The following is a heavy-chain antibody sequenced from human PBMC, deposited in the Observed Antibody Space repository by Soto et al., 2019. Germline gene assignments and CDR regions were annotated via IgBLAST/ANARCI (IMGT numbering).Heavy chain of an antibody. CDR2: INHSGST. D-gene: IGHD6-6*01. J-gene: IGHJ5*02. CDR3: GRPLYSSSRNDNWFDP. Sequence: PSETLSLTCAVYGGSFSGYYWSWIRQPPGKGLEWIGEINHSGSTNYNPSLKSRVTISVDTSKNQFSLKLSSVTAADTAVYYCGRPLYSSSRNDNWFDPWGQGTLVTVSS. CDR1: GGSFSGYY. V-gene: IGHV4-34*01.